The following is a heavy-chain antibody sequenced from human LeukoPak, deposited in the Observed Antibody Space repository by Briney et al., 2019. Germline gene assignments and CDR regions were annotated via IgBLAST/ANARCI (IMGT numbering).Heavy chain of an antibody. V-gene: IGHV4-59*01. J-gene: IGHJ4*02. D-gene: IGHD4-17*01. CDR2: RQSNGYT. CDR1: GDSLSGYY. CDR3: ARGVYGSYFDF. Sequence: SETLSLTCDFSGDSLSGYYWSWLRQPPGKGQEWIAYRQSNGYTEYYPSLVSRVTISLDSSKGQLSLKLASVTAADTAVYYRARGVYGSYFDFWGQGTLVTV.